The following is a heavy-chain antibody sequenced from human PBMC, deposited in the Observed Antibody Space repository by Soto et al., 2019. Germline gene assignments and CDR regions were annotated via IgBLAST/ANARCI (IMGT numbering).Heavy chain of an antibody. V-gene: IGHV3-30-3*01. J-gene: IGHJ4*02. D-gene: IGHD3-3*01. CDR2: ISYDGNNY. Sequence: QVQLVESGGGVVQPGRSLRLSCAASGFTFSTYAMHWVRQAPGKGLEWVAIISYDGNNYSYADSVKGRFTISRDNSKNTLYLQMNSLRAEDTAVYYCARGYYDFWSGSDYWGQGTLVTVSS. CDR3: ARGYYDFWSGSDY. CDR1: GFTFSTYA.